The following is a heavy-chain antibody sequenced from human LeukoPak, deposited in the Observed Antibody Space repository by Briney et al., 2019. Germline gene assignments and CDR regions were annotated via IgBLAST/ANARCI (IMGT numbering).Heavy chain of an antibody. CDR2: IKSKTDGGTT. CDR3: TTSGYCSSTSCYPISDYYYYMDV. V-gene: IGHV3-15*01. D-gene: IGHD2-2*01. J-gene: IGHJ6*03. CDR1: GFTFSNAW. Sequence: GGSLRLSCAASGFTFSNAWMSWVRQAPGKGLEWVGRIKSKTDGGTTDYAAPVKGRFTISRDDSKNTLYLQMNSLKTEDTAVYYCTTSGYCSSTSCYPISDYYYYMDVWGKGTTVTVSS.